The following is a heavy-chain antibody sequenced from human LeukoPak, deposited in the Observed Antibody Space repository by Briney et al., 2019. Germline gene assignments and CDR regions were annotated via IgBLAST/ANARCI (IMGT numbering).Heavy chain of an antibody. CDR2: INWNGGST. D-gene: IGHD6-13*01. Sequence: GGSLRLSCAASGFTFDDYGMSWVRQAPGKGLEWVSGINWNGGSTGYADSVKGRFTISRDNAKNSLYLQMNSLRAEDTALYYCARDRSSSWYEGWFDPWGQGTLVTVSS. CDR3: ARDRSSSWYEGWFDP. V-gene: IGHV3-20*04. J-gene: IGHJ5*02. CDR1: GFTFDDYG.